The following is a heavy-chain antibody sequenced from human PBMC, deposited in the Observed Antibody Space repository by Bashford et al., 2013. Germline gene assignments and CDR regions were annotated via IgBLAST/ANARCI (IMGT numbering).Heavy chain of an antibody. Sequence: WVRQAPGQGLEWMGWIKSNSGGTKYVQKFQGRVTMTRDTSIRTVYMELSRLRSDDTAVYYCARDGPVVGVWNAFDVWGQGDSGHRLL. CDR2: IKSNSGGT. V-gene: IGHV1-2*02. J-gene: IGHJ3*01. CDR3: ARDGPVVGVWNAFDV. D-gene: IGHD1-26*01.